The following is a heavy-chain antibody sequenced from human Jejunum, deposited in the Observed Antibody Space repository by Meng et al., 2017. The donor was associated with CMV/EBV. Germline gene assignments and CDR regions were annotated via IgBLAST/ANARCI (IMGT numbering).Heavy chain of an antibody. CDR1: GSKSSNNE. D-gene: IGHD1-26*01. CDR3: AGGLGGTIDY. V-gene: IGHV1-69*04. Sequence: VSRKDTGSKSSNNENRRGRQGARQRIERMGNNRKVSDKTNDAEKFQGRVTITADRSTNTAYMELSSLRSDDTAVYYCAGGLGGTIDYWGQGTLVTVSS. CDR2: NRKVSDKT. J-gene: IGHJ4*02.